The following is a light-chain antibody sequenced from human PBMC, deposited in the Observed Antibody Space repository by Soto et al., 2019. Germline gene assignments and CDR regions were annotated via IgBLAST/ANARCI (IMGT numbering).Light chain of an antibody. CDR3: MQGTHWPPT. CDR1: QSVVYSDGIAY. Sequence: DVVMTQSPLSLPVTLGQPASISCRSSQSVVYSDGIAYLSWFQQRPGQSPRRLIYKASNRDSGVPDRFSGSWSGTDFTLQINRVEAEDVGVYYCMQGTHWPPTFGRGTRVEIK. V-gene: IGKV2-30*01. CDR2: KAS. J-gene: IGKJ1*01.